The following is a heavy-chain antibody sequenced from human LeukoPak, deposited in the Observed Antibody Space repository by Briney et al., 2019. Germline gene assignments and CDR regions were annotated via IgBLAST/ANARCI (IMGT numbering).Heavy chain of an antibody. V-gene: IGHV1-46*01. CDR3: AREGPTAIKYYFDY. Sequence: ASVKVSCKASGYTFTSYYVHWVRQAPGQGLEWMGIINPSGGSTSSAQKFQGSVTMTSDTSTSTVYMELSSLRSEDTAVYYCAREGPTAIKYYFDYWGQGTLVTVSS. CDR1: GYTFTSYY. CDR2: INPSGGST. J-gene: IGHJ4*02. D-gene: IGHD2-2*01.